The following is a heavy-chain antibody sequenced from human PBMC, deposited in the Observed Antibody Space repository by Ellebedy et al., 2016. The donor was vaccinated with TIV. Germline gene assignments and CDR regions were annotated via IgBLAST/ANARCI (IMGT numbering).Heavy chain of an antibody. V-gene: IGHV3-7*03. Sequence: PGGSLRLSCAASGFSFHNYWMNWARQAPGKGLEWVANIKQDGSEQYYVDSVKGRFTISRDNAKNSLYLQMNSLRGEDTAMYYCVRGAGWVTDYWGQGTLVTVSS. D-gene: IGHD4-23*01. CDR1: GFSFHNYW. J-gene: IGHJ4*02. CDR2: IKQDGSEQ. CDR3: VRGAGWVTDY.